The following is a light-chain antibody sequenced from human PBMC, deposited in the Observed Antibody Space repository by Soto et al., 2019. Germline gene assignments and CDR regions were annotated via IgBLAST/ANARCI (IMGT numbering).Light chain of an antibody. CDR3: VLYMGSGISV. Sequence: QAVVPQEPSFSVSPGGTVTLTCGLSSGSVSTSYYPSWYQQTPGQAPRTLIYNTNTRSSGVPDRFSGSILGNKAALTITGAQADDESDYYCVLYMGSGISVFGGGTKRTVL. V-gene: IGLV8-61*01. J-gene: IGLJ2*01. CDR2: NTN. CDR1: SGSVSTSYY.